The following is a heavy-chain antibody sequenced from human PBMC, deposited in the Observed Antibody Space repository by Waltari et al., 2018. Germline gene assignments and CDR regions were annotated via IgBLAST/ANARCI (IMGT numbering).Heavy chain of an antibody. Sequence: EVQLVESGGGLVQPGGSLRLSCSASTFTFPASVMHWVRQAVGKGLEYVSSISADGSSTYYADSVKGRFTISRDNSKDTLYLHMSSLRREDTAVYYCVKERGLQRFFDSWGQGTLVTVSS. CDR3: VKERGLQRFFDS. CDR2: ISADGSST. J-gene: IGHJ4*02. D-gene: IGHD1-1*01. CDR1: TFTFPASV. V-gene: IGHV3-64D*06.